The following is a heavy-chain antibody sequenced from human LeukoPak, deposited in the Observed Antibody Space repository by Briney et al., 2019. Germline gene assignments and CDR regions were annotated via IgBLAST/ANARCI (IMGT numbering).Heavy chain of an antibody. CDR3: ARHQMATISHFDY. J-gene: IGHJ4*02. CDR1: GGSISSYY. CDR2: IYYSGST. Sequence: PSETLSLTCTVSGGSISSYYWSWIRQPPGKGLEWIGYIYYSGSTSYNPSLKSRVTISVDTSKNQFSLKLSSVTAADTAVYYCARHQMATISHFDYWGQGTLVTVSS. D-gene: IGHD5-24*01. V-gene: IGHV4-59*08.